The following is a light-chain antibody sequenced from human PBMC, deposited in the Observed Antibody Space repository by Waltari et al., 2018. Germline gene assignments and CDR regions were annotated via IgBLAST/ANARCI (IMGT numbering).Light chain of an antibody. CDR1: QGISSY. Sequence: IQMSQSPSSLSASVGDRVTITCRASQGISSYLNWYQQKPVKAPKLLIYYANSLASGVPSRFSGSGSGTEFTLTISSLQPEDFATYYCQQGNSYPRTFGQGTKVEIK. CDR3: QQGNSYPRT. V-gene: IGKV1-13*02. J-gene: IGKJ1*01. CDR2: YAN.